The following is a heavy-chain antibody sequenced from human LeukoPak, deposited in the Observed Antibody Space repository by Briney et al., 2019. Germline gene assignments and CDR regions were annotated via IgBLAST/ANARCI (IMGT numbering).Heavy chain of an antibody. D-gene: IGHD2-15*01. CDR1: GFTFSSYA. CDR3: AKGVVSRGEYYYGMDV. J-gene: IGHJ6*02. CDR2: ISGSGGST. Sequence: PGGSLRLSCAASGFTFSSYAMSWVRQAPGKGLEWVSAISGSGGSTYYADSVKGRFTISRDNSKNTLYLQMNSLRAEDTAVYYCAKGVVSRGEYYYGMDVWGQGTTVTVSS. V-gene: IGHV3-23*01.